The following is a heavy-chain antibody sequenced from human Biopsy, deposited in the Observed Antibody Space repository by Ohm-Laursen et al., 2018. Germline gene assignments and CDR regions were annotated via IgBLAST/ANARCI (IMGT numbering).Heavy chain of an antibody. Sequence: LSLTCASSGFTLSSYSMNWVRQTPGKGLEWVSTISSSSDNIYYVDSVKGRFTISRDNAKNSLYLQMNSLRAEDTAVYYCARSRGSSGIATIYYYGMDVWGQGTTVTVSS. V-gene: IGHV3-21*01. J-gene: IGHJ6*02. CDR2: ISSSSDNI. D-gene: IGHD3-10*01. CDR1: GFTLSSYS. CDR3: ARSRGSSGIATIYYYGMDV.